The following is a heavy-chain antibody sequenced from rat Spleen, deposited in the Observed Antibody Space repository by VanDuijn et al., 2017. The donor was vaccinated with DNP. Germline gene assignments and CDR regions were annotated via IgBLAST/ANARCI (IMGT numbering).Heavy chain of an antibody. Sequence: QVQLKESGPGLVQPSQTLSLTCTVSGFSLTSYTVSWVRQPPGKGLEWIAAMSSGGSTYYNSVLKSRLSINRDTSESQVFLKMNSLQTEDTATYYCARSPETSYIYFPWAYWGQGTLVIVSS. V-gene: IGHV2-6*01. CDR1: GFSLTSYT. D-gene: IGHD1-2*01. CDR3: ARSPETSYIYFPWAY. CDR2: MSSGGST. J-gene: IGHJ3*01.